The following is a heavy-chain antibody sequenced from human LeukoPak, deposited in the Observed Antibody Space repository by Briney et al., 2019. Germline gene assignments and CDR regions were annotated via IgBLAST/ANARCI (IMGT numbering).Heavy chain of an antibody. V-gene: IGHV3-30*18. CDR2: ISYDGSNK. J-gene: IGHJ4*02. CDR3: AKEGGITMIVVVPPVL. D-gene: IGHD3-22*01. CDR1: GFTFSSYG. Sequence: GGSLRLSCAASGFTFSSYGMHWVRQAPGKGLEGVAVISYDGSNKYYADSVKGRFTISRDNSKNTLYLQMNSLRAEDTAVYYCAKEGGITMIVVVPPVLWGQGTLVTVSS.